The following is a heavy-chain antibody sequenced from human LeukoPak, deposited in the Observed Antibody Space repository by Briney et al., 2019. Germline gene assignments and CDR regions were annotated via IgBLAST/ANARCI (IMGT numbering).Heavy chain of an antibody. V-gene: IGHV3-30*02. J-gene: IGHJ5*02. D-gene: IGHD3-22*01. Sequence: GGSLRLSCAASGFTFSGSAMHWVRQAPGKGLEWVAFIRYDGSNKYYADSVKGRFTISRDNSKNTLYLQMNSLRAEDTAVYYCAKGGGAYYYDSSGYSPWGQGTLVTVSS. CDR2: IRYDGSNK. CDR1: GFTFSGSA. CDR3: AKGGGAYYYDSSGYSP.